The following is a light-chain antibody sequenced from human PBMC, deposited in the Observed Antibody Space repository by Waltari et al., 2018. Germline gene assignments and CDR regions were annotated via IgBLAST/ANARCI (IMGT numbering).Light chain of an antibody. CDR2: LGS. CDR3: HQYIGWPYT. V-gene: IGKV2-28*01. Sequence: DIVMTQSPLSLPVTPGEPASISCRSSQSLLHSNGDNYLDWYLQRPGQSPQFLIYLGSNRASGVPDRFSGSGSGTEFTLTISSLQSEDVAFYHCHQYIGWPYTFAQGTKLEL. J-gene: IGKJ2*01. CDR1: QSLLHSNGDNY.